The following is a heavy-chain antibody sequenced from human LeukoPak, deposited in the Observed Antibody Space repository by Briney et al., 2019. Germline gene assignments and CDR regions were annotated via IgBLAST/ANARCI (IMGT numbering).Heavy chain of an antibody. CDR1: GFTVSSNC. V-gene: IGHV3-66*01. CDR3: ARFLAAAGIDY. CDR2: IYSGDST. D-gene: IGHD6-13*01. J-gene: IGHJ4*02. Sequence: GGSLRLSCAASGFTVSSNCMTWVRQAPGKGLEWVSVIYSGDSTYHADSVKGRFTISRDNSKNTVYLQMNSLRAEDTAVYYCARFLAAAGIDYWGQGTLVTVSS.